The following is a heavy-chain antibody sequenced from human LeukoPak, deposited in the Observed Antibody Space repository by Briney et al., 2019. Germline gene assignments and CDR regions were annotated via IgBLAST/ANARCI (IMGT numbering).Heavy chain of an antibody. CDR3: ARVLCTGGCCYFDY. Sequence: GESLKISCKGSGYIFTSYWIGWVRQVPGKGLEWMGIIYSGDSETRYSPSLQGQVTISADKSISTAYLQWSTLKASDTAMYYCARVLCTGGCCYFDYWGQGTLVTVSS. CDR1: GYIFTSYW. D-gene: IGHD2-8*02. J-gene: IGHJ4*02. CDR2: IYSGDSET. V-gene: IGHV5-51*01.